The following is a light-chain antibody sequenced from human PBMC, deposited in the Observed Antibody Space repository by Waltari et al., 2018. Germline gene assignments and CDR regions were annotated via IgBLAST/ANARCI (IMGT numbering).Light chain of an antibody. Sequence: DIQMTQSPSSVSASVVDRVAIFCRASQDIRTWLAWYQQKPGKATILLFYAASTLESGVPSRFSGYGSGTNFTLIISNLQSEDLATYFCQQASSFPFTFGPGTKLDLK. CDR2: AAS. CDR3: QQASSFPFT. V-gene: IGKV1-12*01. CDR1: QDIRTW. J-gene: IGKJ3*01.